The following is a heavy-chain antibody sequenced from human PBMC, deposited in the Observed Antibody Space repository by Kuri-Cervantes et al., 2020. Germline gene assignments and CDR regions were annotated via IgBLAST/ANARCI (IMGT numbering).Heavy chain of an antibody. J-gene: IGHJ4*02. D-gene: IGHD1-26*01. CDR2: FSPYNGDT. CDR1: GYTFGSYG. V-gene: IGHV1-18*01. CDR3: ARDYYSGSYYGDY. Sequence: ASVKVSCKASGYTFGSYGFTWVRQAPGQGLEWMGWFSPYNGDTKSAQNLQGRVTMTTDTSTSTAYMELRSLRSDDTAVYYCARDYYSGSYYGDYWGQGTLVTVSS.